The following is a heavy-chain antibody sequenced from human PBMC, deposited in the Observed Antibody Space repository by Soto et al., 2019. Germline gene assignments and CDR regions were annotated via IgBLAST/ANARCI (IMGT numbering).Heavy chain of an antibody. Sequence: QVQLVQSGAEVKKPGASVKVSCKASGYTFTSYAMHWVRQAPGQRLEWMGWINAGNGNTKYSQKFQGRFTITRDTSASTAYMELSSLRSEDTAVYYCAREYSSSPYYYYYYMDVWGKGTTVTVSS. CDR2: INAGNGNT. J-gene: IGHJ6*03. CDR3: AREYSSSPYYYYYYMDV. V-gene: IGHV1-3*01. CDR1: GYTFTSYA. D-gene: IGHD6-13*01.